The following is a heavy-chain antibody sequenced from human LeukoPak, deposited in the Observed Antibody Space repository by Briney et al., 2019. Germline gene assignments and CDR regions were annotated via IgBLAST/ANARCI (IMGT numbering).Heavy chain of an antibody. CDR1: GFTFSSYA. CDR3: AKERYGSGSGFIDY. J-gene: IGHJ4*02. V-gene: IGHV3-23*01. CDR2: ISGSGGST. Sequence: PGGSLRLSCAASGFTFSSYAMSWVRQAPGKGLEWVSAISGSGGSTYYAGSVKGRFTISRDNSKNTLYLQMNSLRAEDTAVYYCAKERYGSGSGFIDYWGQGTLVTVSS. D-gene: IGHD3-10*01.